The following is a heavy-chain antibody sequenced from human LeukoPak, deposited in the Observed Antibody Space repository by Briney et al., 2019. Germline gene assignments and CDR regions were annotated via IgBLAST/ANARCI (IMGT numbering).Heavy chain of an antibody. V-gene: IGHV3-66*01. CDR1: GFSVSSNY. D-gene: IGHD2-2*01. CDR3: ARDGGSGYCSSSNCYEGFDY. Sequence: PGGSLRLSCAASGFSVSSNYMSWVRQAPGKGLEWVSAIYSGESAYYADSVKGRFTISRDNPKNALVLQMNSLTAADTAVYYCARDGGSGYCSSSNCYEGFDYWGQGTLVTVSS. CDR2: IYSGESA. J-gene: IGHJ4*02.